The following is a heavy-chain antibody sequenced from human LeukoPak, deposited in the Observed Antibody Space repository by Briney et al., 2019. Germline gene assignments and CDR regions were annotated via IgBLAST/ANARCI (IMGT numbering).Heavy chain of an antibody. CDR3: ASRLYTSGWGMDV. V-gene: IGHV4-38-2*01. D-gene: IGHD6-19*01. CDR2: IFHSGKT. Sequence: PSETLSLTCGVSGYSISSGYYWGWIRQSPGKGLEWIGSIFHSGKTYYNLSLKSRVTISVDTSKNQFSLKLSSVTAADTAVYYCASRLYTSGWGMDVWGKGTTVTVSS. J-gene: IGHJ6*03. CDR1: GYSISSGYY.